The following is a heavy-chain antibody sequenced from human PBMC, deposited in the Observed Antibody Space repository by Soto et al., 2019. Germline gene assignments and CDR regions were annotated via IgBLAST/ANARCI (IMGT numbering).Heavy chain of an antibody. CDR1: GFTFSSYS. J-gene: IGHJ3*02. D-gene: IGHD6-19*01. CDR2: IGSSSSTI. CDR3: ARDCHMISSGWYWDAFDI. Sequence: GGSLRLSCAASGFTFSSYSMNWVRQAPGKGLEWVSYIGSSSSTIYYADSVKGRFTISRDNAKNSLYLQMNSLRDEDTAVYYCARDCHMISSGWYWDAFDIWGQGTMVTVSS. V-gene: IGHV3-48*02.